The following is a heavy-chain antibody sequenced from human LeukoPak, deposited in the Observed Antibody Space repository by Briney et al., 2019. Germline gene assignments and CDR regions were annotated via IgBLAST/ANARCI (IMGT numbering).Heavy chain of an antibody. D-gene: IGHD3-10*02. CDR2: IYYSGKT. CDR1: GGSISSSSYY. V-gene: IGHV4-39*01. Sequence: PSETLSLTCTVSGGSISSSSYYWGWIRQPPGKGLEWIGSIYYSGKTYYSPSLKSRVTISVDASKNQFSLKLSSVTAADTAVYYCARGSFGITMSRSLDVWGQGTTVTVSS. J-gene: IGHJ6*02. CDR3: ARGSFGITMSRSLDV.